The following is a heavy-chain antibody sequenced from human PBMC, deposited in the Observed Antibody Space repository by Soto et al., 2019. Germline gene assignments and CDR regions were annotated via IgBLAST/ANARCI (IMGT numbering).Heavy chain of an antibody. D-gene: IGHD6-13*01. J-gene: IGHJ6*02. CDR1: GYTFTGYY. V-gene: IGHV1-2*04. CDR2: INPNSGGT. Sequence: GASVKVSCKASGYTFTGYYMHWVRQAPGQGLEWMGWINPNSGGTNYAQKFQGWVTMTRDTSISTAYMELSRLRSDDTAVYYCARGTIAAAKRYYGMDVWGQGTTVTVSS. CDR3: ARGTIAAAKRYYGMDV.